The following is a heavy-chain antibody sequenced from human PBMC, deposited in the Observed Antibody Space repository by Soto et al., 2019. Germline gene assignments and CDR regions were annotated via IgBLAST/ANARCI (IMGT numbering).Heavy chain of an antibody. CDR1: GGSFSGYY. V-gene: IGHV4-34*01. J-gene: IGHJ4*02. D-gene: IGHD5-12*01. CDR2: INHSGST. CDR3: ARHIVATIFDY. Sequence: PSETLSLTCAVYGGSFSGYYWSWIRQPPGKGLEWIGEINHSGSTNYNPSLKSRVTISVDTSKNQFSLKLSSVTAADTAVYYCARHIVATIFDYWGQGTLLTVSS.